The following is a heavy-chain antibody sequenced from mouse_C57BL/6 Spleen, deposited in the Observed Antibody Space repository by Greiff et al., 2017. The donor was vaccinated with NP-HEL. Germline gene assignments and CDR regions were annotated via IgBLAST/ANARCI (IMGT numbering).Heavy chain of an antibody. CDR3: ARGDYDAAWFAY. Sequence: VKLVESGPELVKPGASVKISCKASGYAFSSSWMNWVKQRPGKGLEWIGRIYPGDGDTNYNGKFKGKATLTADKSSSTAYMQLSSLTSEDSAVYFCARGDYDAAWFAYWGQGTLVTVSA. D-gene: IGHD2-4*01. CDR2: IYPGDGDT. CDR1: GYAFSSSW. V-gene: IGHV1-82*01. J-gene: IGHJ3*01.